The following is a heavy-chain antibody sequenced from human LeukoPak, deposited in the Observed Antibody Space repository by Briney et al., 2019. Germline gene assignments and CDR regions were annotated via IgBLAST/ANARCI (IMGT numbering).Heavy chain of an antibody. V-gene: IGHV4-59*12. D-gene: IGHD2-15*01. CDR3: ARRRIGYCSGGSCYFYYYYYYMDV. CDR1: GGSINTYY. Sequence: KASETLSLTCTVSGGSINTYYWSWVRQPPGKGLEWIGYISYSGSTNYNPSLKSRVTISVDTSKNQFSLKLSSVTAADTAVYYCARRRIGYCSGGSCYFYYYYYYMDVWGKGTTVTISS. J-gene: IGHJ6*03. CDR2: ISYSGST.